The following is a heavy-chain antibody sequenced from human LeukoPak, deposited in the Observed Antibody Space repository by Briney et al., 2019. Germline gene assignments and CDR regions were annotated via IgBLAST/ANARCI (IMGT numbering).Heavy chain of an antibody. CDR1: GFTFSSYS. J-gene: IGHJ4*02. CDR2: ISGSGGST. D-gene: IGHD1-7*01. Sequence: PGGSLRLSCAASGFTFSSYSMNWVRQAPGKGLEWVSAISGSGGSTYYADSVKGRFTISRDNSKNTLYLQMNSLRAEDTAVYYCAKDLLTGTGENYWGQGTLVTVSS. CDR3: AKDLLTGTGENY. V-gene: IGHV3-23*01.